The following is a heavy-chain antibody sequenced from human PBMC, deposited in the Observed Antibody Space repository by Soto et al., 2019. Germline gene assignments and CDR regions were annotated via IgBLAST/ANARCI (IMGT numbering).Heavy chain of an antibody. V-gene: IGHV4-30-4*01. CDR2: IYYSGST. CDR1: GGSISSGDYY. D-gene: IGHD3-22*01. CDR3: ARESNYYDSSGHPEPRFDP. Sequence: SETLSLTCTVSGGSISSGDYYWSWIRQPPGKGLEWIGYIYYSGSTYYNPSLKRRVTISVDTSKNQFSLKLSSVTAADTAVYYCARESNYYDSSGHPEPRFDPWGQGTLVTV. J-gene: IGHJ5*02.